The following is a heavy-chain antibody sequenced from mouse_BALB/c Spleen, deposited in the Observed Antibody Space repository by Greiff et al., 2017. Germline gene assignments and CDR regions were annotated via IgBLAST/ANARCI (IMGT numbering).Heavy chain of an antibody. Sequence: VKLMESGPGLVAPSQSLSITCTVSGFSLTSYGVHWVRQPPGKGLEWLGVIWAGGSTNYNSALMSRLSISKDNSKSQVFLKMNSLQTDDTAMYYGARGEGSSYWYCDVGAQGPRSPSPQ. CDR1: GFSLTSYG. D-gene: IGHD1-1*01. J-gene: IGHJ1*01. V-gene: IGHV2-9*02. CDR2: IWAGGST. CDR3: ARGEGSSYWYCDV.